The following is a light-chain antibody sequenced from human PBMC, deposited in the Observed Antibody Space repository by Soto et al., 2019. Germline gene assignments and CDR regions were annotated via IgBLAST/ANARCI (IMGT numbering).Light chain of an antibody. CDR1: QSVRTY. CDR2: GAS. V-gene: IGKV3-11*01. Sequence: EIVLTQSPATLSLSPGERATLPSRASQSVRTYLAWYQQRPGQAPRLLIYGASYRATDIPPRFSGSGSGTDFTLTISSLEPEDFAVYYCQQRRSWPPTITFGQGTRLDIK. J-gene: IGKJ5*01. CDR3: QQRRSWPPTIT.